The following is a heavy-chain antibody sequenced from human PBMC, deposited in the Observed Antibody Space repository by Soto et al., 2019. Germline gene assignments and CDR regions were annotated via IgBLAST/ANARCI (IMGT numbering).Heavy chain of an antibody. V-gene: IGHV3-21*01. CDR3: ARPGDSSSWYLHYGMDV. Sequence: GGSLRLSCAASGFTFSSYSMNWVRQAPGKGLEWVSSISSSSSYIYYADSVKGRFTISRDNAKNSLYLQMNSLRAEDTAVYYCARPGDSSSWYLHYGMDVWGQGTTVTVSS. CDR2: ISSSSSYI. D-gene: IGHD6-13*01. J-gene: IGHJ6*02. CDR1: GFTFSSYS.